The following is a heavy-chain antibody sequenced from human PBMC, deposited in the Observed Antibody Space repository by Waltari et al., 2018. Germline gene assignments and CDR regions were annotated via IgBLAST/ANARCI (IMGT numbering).Heavy chain of an antibody. CDR2: IYSGGSST. CDR1: GFTFSSYA. D-gene: IGHD4-17*01. V-gene: IGHV3-23*03. Sequence: EVQLLESGGGLVQPGGSLRISCEASGFTFSSYAMSWVRQAPGKGLEWVSVIYSGGSSTYYADSVKGRFTISRDNSKNTLYLQMNSLRAEDTAVYYCAKVRDSTVTTYFDYWGQGTLVTVSS. J-gene: IGHJ4*02. CDR3: AKVRDSTVTTYFDY.